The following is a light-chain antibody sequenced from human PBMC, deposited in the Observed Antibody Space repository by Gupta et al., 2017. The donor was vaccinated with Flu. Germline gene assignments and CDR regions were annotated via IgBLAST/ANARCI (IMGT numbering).Light chain of an antibody. J-gene: IGKJ3*01. V-gene: IGKV4-1*01. Sequence: IMLTQSPAPLPLSLGARATIICKSSQTVLYSSNNKNNLPWYQQKPGQPPKLLIYWASTRESGVPDRFSGSGSGADFTLTISSLQAEDVAVYYCQQYYTTPCTFGPGTKVDI. CDR2: WAS. CDR1: QTVLYSSNNKNN. CDR3: QQYYTTPCT.